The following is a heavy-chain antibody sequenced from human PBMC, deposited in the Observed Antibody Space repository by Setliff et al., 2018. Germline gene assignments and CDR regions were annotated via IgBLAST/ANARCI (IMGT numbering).Heavy chain of an antibody. Sequence: GASVKVSCKAAGGTFSKYAMMWVRHAPGEGLELMGGVIPFHATADIARKFQDRLAITADESTSTTYMELNSLKSEDTAIYYCARVADWASRYFDYLGQGTLVTVSS. CDR1: GGTFSKYA. V-gene: IGHV1-69*13. J-gene: IGHJ4*02. D-gene: IGHD3-9*01. CDR2: VIPFHATA. CDR3: ARVADWASRYFDY.